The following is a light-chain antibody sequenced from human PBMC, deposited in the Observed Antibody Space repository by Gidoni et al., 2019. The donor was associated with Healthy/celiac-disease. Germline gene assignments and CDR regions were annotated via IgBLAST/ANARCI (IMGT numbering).Light chain of an antibody. CDR3: QQSYSTPLT. J-gene: IGKJ4*01. CDR1: QTISSY. CDR2: AAS. Sequence: DIRMTQSPSSLSASVRDRITITCRASQTISSYLNWYQQRPGKAPKLLIYAASSLQSGVPSRFSGSGSGTDFTLTISSLQPEDFATYYCQQSYSTPLTFGGXTKVEIK. V-gene: IGKV1-39*01.